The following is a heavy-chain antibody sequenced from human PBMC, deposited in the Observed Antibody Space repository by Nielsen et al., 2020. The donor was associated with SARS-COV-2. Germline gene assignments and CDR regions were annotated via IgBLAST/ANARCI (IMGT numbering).Heavy chain of an antibody. CDR1: GFTFSSYG. J-gene: IGHJ4*02. CDR2: IWYDGSNK. Sequence: GGSLRLSCAASGFTFSSYGMHWVRQAPGKGLEWVAVIWYDGSNKYYADSVKGRFTISRDNSKNTLYLQMNSLRAEDTAVYYCARDPGIAVAGTNYFDYWGQGTLVTVSS. D-gene: IGHD6-19*01. CDR3: ARDPGIAVAGTNYFDY. V-gene: IGHV3-33*01.